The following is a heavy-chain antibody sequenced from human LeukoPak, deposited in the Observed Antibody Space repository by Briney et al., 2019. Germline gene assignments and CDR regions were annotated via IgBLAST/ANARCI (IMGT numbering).Heavy chain of an antibody. CDR2: INHSGST. V-gene: IGHV4-34*01. Sequence: SETLSLTCAVYGGSFSGYYWSWIRQPPGEGLEWIGEINHSGSTNYNPSLKSRVTISVDTSKNQFSLKLSSVTAADTAVYYCARISPPYGSGSFDYWGQGTLVTVSS. J-gene: IGHJ4*02. CDR3: ARISPPYGSGSFDY. CDR1: GGSFSGYY. D-gene: IGHD3-10*01.